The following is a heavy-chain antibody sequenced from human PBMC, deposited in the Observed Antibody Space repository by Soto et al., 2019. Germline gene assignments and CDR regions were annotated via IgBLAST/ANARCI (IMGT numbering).Heavy chain of an antibody. CDR1: GYTFTSYA. CDR3: ARGGGQYSYGYIYYYYMDV. D-gene: IGHD5-18*01. V-gene: IGHV1-3*01. Sequence: RASVKVSCKASGYTFTSYAMHWVRQAPGQRLEWMGWINAGNGNTKYSQKFQGRVTITRDTSASTAYMELSSLRSEDTAVYYCARGGGQYSYGYIYYYYMDVWGKGPTVTVSS. J-gene: IGHJ6*03. CDR2: INAGNGNT.